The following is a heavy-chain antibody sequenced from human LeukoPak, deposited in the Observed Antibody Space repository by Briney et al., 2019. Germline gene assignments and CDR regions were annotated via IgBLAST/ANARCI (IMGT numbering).Heavy chain of an antibody. CDR2: IYSGGST. CDR1: GFTVSSNY. J-gene: IGHJ6*04. D-gene: IGHD6-13*01. CDR3: ARAGYSSSSAVLDV. Sequence: GGSLRLSCAASGFTVSSNYMSWVRQAPGKGLEWVSVIYSGGSTYYADSVKGRFTISRDNSKNTLCLQMNSLRAEDTAVYYCARAGYSSSSAVLDVWGKGTTVTVSS. V-gene: IGHV3-53*01.